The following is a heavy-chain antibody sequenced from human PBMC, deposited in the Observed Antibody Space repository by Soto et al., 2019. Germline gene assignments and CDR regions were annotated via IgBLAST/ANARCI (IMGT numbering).Heavy chain of an antibody. CDR2: IYPGDSDT. D-gene: IGHD2-8*01. CDR3: ARLSIVLMVYAGHDGAFDI. CDR1: GYSFTSYW. Sequence: GESLKISCKGSGYSFTSYWIGWVRQMPGKGLEWMGIIYPGDSDTRYSPSFQGQVTISADKSISTAYLQWSSLKASDTAMYYCARLSIVLMVYAGHDGAFDIWGQGTMVTVSS. V-gene: IGHV5-51*01. J-gene: IGHJ3*02.